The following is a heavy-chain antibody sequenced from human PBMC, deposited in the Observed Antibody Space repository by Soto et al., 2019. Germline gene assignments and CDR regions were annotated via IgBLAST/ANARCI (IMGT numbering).Heavy chain of an antibody. CDR1: ECPSGDCF. V-gene: IGHV3-49*03. J-gene: IGHJ6*02. D-gene: IGHD3-9*01. CDR2: IRSKVHGGTT. Sequence: LRLSNSAEECPSGDCFLSWLFPAPWNGPEWVAFIRSKVHGGTTEYAASVKGRFTISRDESETIDYLQMNSLKTEDSAVYYCTVGHDIFTSFPCYYGADVRGPQTTFTV. CDR3: TVGHDIFTSFPCYYGADV.